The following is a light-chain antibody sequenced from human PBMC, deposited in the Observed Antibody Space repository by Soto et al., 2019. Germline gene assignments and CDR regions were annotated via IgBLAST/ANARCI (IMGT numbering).Light chain of an antibody. CDR2: EVS. V-gene: IGLV2-14*01. Sequence: QSALTQPASVSGSPGQSITISCTGTSSDVGGYNYVSWYQQHPGKAPKLMIYEVSNRPSGVSNRFSGSKSGNTASLTISGLQAEDEADYYCSSYTSSSTRVFGRGTKVAAL. CDR3: SSYTSSSTRV. J-gene: IGLJ1*01. CDR1: SSDVGGYNY.